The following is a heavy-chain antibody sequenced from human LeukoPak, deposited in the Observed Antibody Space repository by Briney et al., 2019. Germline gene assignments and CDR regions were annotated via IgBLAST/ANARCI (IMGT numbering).Heavy chain of an antibody. CDR1: GGTFSSYA. D-gene: IGHD3-22*01. CDR2: IIPIFGTA. Sequence: SVKVSCKASGGTFSSYAISRVRQAPGQGLEWMGGIIPIFGTANYAQKFQGRVTITADESTSTAYMELSSLRSEDTAVYYCARDYYDSSGYLYFDYWGQGTLVTVSS. CDR3: ARDYYDSSGYLYFDY. V-gene: IGHV1-69*01. J-gene: IGHJ4*02.